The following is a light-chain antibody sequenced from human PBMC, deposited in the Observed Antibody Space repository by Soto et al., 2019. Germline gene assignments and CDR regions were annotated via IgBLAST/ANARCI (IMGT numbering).Light chain of an antibody. V-gene: IGKV3-15*01. CDR2: DAS. CDR1: QSVSSN. CDR3: QQYNNWPLT. Sequence: EILMTQSPATLSVYPGERATLSCRASQSVSSNLAWYQQKPGQTPRLLIYDASSRATGIPARFSGSGSGTDFTLTISSLQSEDFAVYYCQQYNNWPLTFGGGTNVEIK. J-gene: IGKJ4*01.